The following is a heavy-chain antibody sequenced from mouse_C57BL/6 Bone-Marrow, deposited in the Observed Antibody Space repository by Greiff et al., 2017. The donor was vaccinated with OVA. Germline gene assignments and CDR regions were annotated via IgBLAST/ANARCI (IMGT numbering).Heavy chain of an antibody. D-gene: IGHD2-2*01. CDR1: GFTFTDYY. Sequence: EVMLVESGGGLVQPGGSLSLSCAASGFTFTDYYMSWVRQPPGKALEWLGFIRNKANGYTTEYSASVKGRFTISRDNSQSILYLQMNALRAEDSATYYCARSSIYYGYDYFDYWGQGTTLTVSS. CDR2: IRNKANGYTT. J-gene: IGHJ2*01. CDR3: ARSSIYYGYDYFDY. V-gene: IGHV7-3*01.